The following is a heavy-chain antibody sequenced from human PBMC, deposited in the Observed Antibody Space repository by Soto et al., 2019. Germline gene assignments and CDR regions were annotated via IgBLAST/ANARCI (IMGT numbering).Heavy chain of an antibody. V-gene: IGHV3-23*01. CDR2: ISGSAGNA. D-gene: IGHD1-26*01. Sequence: SLRLSCAASGFTFSSYAMSWVRQAPGKGLEWVSTISGSAGNAYYADSVKGRFSISRDNSKNTLRLQMNSLRADDTAVYYCAKDGASGSYPPYYYFGMDVWGQGTTVTVSS. CDR1: GFTFSSYA. J-gene: IGHJ6*02. CDR3: AKDGASGSYPPYYYFGMDV.